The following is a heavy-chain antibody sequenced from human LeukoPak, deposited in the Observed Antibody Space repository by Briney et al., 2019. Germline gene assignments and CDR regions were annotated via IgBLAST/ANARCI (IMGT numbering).Heavy chain of an antibody. V-gene: IGHV3-23*01. D-gene: IGHD5-24*01. CDR3: AKKKTYGVGWLQSMGDAFDI. Sequence: GGSLRLSCAASGFTFSSYAMSWVRQAPGKGLEWVSGITGSGGRTYYADSVKGRFTISRDNSKNTLYLQMNSLRAEDTAVYYCAKKKTYGVGWLQSMGDAFDIWGQGITVTVSS. CDR1: GFTFSSYA. J-gene: IGHJ3*02. CDR2: ITGSGGRT.